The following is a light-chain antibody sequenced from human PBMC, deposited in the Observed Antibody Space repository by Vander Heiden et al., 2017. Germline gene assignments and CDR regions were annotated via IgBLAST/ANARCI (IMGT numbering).Light chain of an antibody. CDR3: QQGGSSPPYT. V-gene: IGKV3-20*01. Sequence: EIVLTQSPGTLSLSPGERATLSCRASQSVSSSYLAWYQQKPGQAPRLLIYGASSRATGIPDRFSGSGSGTDFTLTISRRDPEDFAVYYCQQGGSSPPYTFGQGTKLEIK. CDR1: QSVSSSY. J-gene: IGKJ2*01. CDR2: GAS.